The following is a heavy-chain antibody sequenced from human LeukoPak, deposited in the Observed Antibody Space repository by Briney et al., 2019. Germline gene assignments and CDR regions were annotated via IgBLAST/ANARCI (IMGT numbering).Heavy chain of an antibody. J-gene: IGHJ3*02. V-gene: IGHV4-61*02. Sequence: SSQTLSLTCTVSGGSISSGSYYWSWIRQPAGKGLEWIGRIYTSGSTNYNPSLKSRVTISVDTSKNQFSLKLSSVTAADTAVYFCARGPYSYDSSGAFDIWGQGTMVTVSS. CDR3: ARGPYSYDSSGAFDI. CDR1: GGSISSGSYY. CDR2: IYTSGST. D-gene: IGHD3-22*01.